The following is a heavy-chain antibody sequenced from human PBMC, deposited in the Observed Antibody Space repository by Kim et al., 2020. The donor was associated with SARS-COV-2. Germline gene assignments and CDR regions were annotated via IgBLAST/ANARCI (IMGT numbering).Heavy chain of an antibody. D-gene: IGHD3-22*01. CDR2: IYYSGST. CDR3: ARDWRAETSEYYYDSSGYYPHYFDY. V-gene: IGHV4-39*07. CDR1: GGSISSSSYY. Sequence: SETLSLTCTVSGGSISSSSYYWGWIRQPPGKGLEWIGSIYYSGSTYYNPSLKSRVTISVDTSKNQFSLKLSSVTAADTAVYYCARDWRAETSEYYYDSSGYYPHYFDYWGQGTLVTVSS. J-gene: IGHJ4*02.